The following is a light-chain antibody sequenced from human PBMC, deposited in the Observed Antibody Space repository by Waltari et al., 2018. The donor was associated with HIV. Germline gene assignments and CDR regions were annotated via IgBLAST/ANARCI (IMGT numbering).Light chain of an antibody. J-gene: IGLJ3*02. CDR3: QSYDSTLSGSDWV. CDR1: SSNIGAGYD. V-gene: IGLV1-40*01. CDR2: GNN. Sequence: QSVLTQPPSVSGAPGQRVTISCTGSSSNIGAGYDVHWYQQLPGTAPKLLIYGNNHRPSGVPDRFSGSKSDTSASLAITGLQSEDEADYYCQSYDSTLSGSDWVFGGGTKLTVL.